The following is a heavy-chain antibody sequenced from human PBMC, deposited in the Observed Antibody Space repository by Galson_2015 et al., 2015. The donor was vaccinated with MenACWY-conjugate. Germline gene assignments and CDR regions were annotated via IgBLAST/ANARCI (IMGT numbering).Heavy chain of an antibody. D-gene: IGHD3-3*02. V-gene: IGHV3-21*01. CDR3: VRPIMTFVAVRSLDY. CDR1: GFTFSIYS. J-gene: IGHJ4*02. CDR2: ISNDRRHI. Sequence: SLRLSCAASGFTFSIYSMNWVRQAPGKGLEWVLSISNDRRHIYYADSVTGRFTISRDNARSSLYLQMNSLRLEDTAVYYCVRPIMTFVAVRSLDYWGQGTVVTVSS.